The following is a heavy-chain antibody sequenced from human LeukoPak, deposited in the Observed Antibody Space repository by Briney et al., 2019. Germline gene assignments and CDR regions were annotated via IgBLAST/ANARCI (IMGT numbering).Heavy chain of an antibody. CDR2: MNPNSGNT. J-gene: IGHJ4*02. CDR3: ARSPSDILTGYYTVYFDY. CDR1: GYTFTSYD. V-gene: IGHV1-8*01. Sequence: ASVTVSCKASGYTFTSYDINWVRQATGQGLEWMGWMNPNSGNTGYAQKFQGRVTMTRNPSISTAYMELSSLRSEDTAVYYCARSPSDILTGYYTVYFDYWGQGTLVTVSS. D-gene: IGHD3-9*01.